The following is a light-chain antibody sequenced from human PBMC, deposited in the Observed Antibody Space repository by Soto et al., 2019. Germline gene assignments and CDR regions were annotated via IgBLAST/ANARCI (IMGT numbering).Light chain of an antibody. CDR2: GAS. CDR1: QSVGHNY. V-gene: IGKV3-20*01. Sequence: ENVLTQSPGTLSLSPGDRATLSCRASQSVGHNYLAWFQQKPGQAPRLLIYGASSRDTGIPDRFRGSGSGTDFTLTINRLEPEDFALYHCQQYGSSPITFGQGTRLEIK. J-gene: IGKJ5*01. CDR3: QQYGSSPIT.